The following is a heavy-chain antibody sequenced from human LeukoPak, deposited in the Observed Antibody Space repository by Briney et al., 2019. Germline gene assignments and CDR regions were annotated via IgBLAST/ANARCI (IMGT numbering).Heavy chain of an antibody. Sequence: ASETLSLTCTVSGYSISSGYYWGWIRQPPGKGLEWIGSIYHSGSTYYNPSLKSRVTISVDTSKNQFSLKLSSVTAADTAVYYCARPYYDYVWGGLSRNYFDYWGQGTLVTVSS. J-gene: IGHJ4*02. CDR3: ARPYYDYVWGGLSRNYFDY. V-gene: IGHV4-38-2*02. CDR2: IYHSGST. CDR1: GYSISSGYY. D-gene: IGHD3-16*01.